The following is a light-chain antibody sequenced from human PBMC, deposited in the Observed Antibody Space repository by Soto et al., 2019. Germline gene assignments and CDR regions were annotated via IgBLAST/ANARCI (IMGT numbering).Light chain of an antibody. J-gene: IGKJ2*01. CDR1: QSVSRY. V-gene: IGKV3-20*01. Sequence: EIVLTQSPATLSLSPGEGATLSCRASQSVSRYLAWYQQKPGQAPRLLISGASSRATGIPDRFSGSGSGTDFTLTISRLEPEDFAVYHCQQFHISPYAFGQGTKLEIK. CDR2: GAS. CDR3: QQFHISPYA.